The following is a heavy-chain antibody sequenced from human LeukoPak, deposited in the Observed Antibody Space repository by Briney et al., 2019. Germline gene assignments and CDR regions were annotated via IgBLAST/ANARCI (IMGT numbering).Heavy chain of an antibody. Sequence: GESLKISCKGSGYNFTRYWIGWVRQMPGKGLGLMGIIYPGDSDPRYSPSFQGQVTISADKSVTTAYLQWSSLRASDTAVYYCARDRTPLIHGRGLGYFDLWGRGTLVTVSS. D-gene: IGHD3-10*02. J-gene: IGHJ2*01. V-gene: IGHV5-51*01. CDR1: GYNFTRYW. CDR3: ARDRTPLIHGRGLGYFDL. CDR2: IYPGDSDP.